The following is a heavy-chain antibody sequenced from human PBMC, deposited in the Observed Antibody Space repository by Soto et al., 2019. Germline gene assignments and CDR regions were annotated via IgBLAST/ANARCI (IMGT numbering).Heavy chain of an antibody. CDR2: IYYSGST. V-gene: IGHV4-59*01. J-gene: IGHJ3*02. CDR1: GGSISSYY. Sequence: SETLSLTCTVSGGSISSYYWSWIRQPPGKGLEWIGYIYYSGSTNYNPSLKSRVTISVDTSKNQFSLKLSSVTAADTAVYYCARGVWFGELLFGAFDIWGQGTMVT. D-gene: IGHD3-10*01. CDR3: ARGVWFGELLFGAFDI.